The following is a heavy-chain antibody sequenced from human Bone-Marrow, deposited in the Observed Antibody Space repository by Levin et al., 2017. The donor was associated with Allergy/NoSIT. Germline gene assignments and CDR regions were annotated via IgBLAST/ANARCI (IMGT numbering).Heavy chain of an antibody. V-gene: IGHV5-51*01. Sequence: KVSCKGSGYSFTSYWIGWVRQMPGKGLEWMGIIYPGDSDTRYSPSFQGQVTISADKSISTAYLQWSSLKASDTAMYYCARQGNGDDYIWGSYRNYYDYYMDVWGKGTTVTVSS. CDR2: IYPGDSDT. CDR3: ARQGNGDDYIWGSYRNYYDYYMDV. D-gene: IGHD3-16*02. J-gene: IGHJ6*03. CDR1: GYSFTSYW.